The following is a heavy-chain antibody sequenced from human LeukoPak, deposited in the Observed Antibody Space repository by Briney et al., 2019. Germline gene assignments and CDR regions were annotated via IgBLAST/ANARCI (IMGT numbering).Heavy chain of an antibody. V-gene: IGHV4-59*08. CDR2: IYYSGTT. CDR1: GGSISNYY. J-gene: IGHJ5*02. CDR3: ARPGGDILTGYPAAWLDP. Sequence: SETLSLTCTVSGGSISNYYWNWIRQTPGKGLEWIGYIYYSGTTHYNPSLESRLTISVDTSKNKFSLKLTSVTAADTAVYYCARPGGDILTGYPAAWLDPWGPGNLVTGSS. D-gene: IGHD3-9*01.